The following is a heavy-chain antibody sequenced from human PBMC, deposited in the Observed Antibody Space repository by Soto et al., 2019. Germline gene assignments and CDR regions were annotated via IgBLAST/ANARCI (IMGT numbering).Heavy chain of an antibody. CDR2: IHYNGNT. CDR3: AREGNLGRWIQPLDS. D-gene: IGHD2-2*03. CDR1: GGSIRNGDYY. J-gene: IGHJ4*02. Sequence: LETLSLTYTFSGGSIRNGDYYLIWIRQPPGKGLEWIGSIHYNGNTNYSPSPKSRVTMSVDTSKNHFSLKLISVTTADTAVYFCAREGNLGRWIQPLDSWGQGTLVTVSS. V-gene: IGHV4-61*03.